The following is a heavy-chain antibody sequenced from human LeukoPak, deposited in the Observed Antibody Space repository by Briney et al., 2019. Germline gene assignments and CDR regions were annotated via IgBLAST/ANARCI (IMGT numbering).Heavy chain of an antibody. Sequence: PGGSLRLSCAASGFTFSSYAMSWVRQAPGKGLEWVSAISGSGGSTYYADSVKGRFTISRDNSKNTLYLQMNSLRAEDTAVYYCAKGKQQLVRSSLDYWGQGTLVTVSS. CDR2: ISGSGGST. CDR1: GFTFSSYA. J-gene: IGHJ4*02. V-gene: IGHV3-23*01. D-gene: IGHD6-13*01. CDR3: AKGKQQLVRSSLDY.